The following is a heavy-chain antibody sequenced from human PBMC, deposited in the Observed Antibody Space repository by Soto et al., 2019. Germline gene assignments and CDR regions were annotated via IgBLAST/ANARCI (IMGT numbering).Heavy chain of an antibody. CDR1: GYLFTDYG. CDR2: INVFNGDP. J-gene: IGHJ4*02. D-gene: IGHD3-10*01. CDR3: VRVRRGQMDY. Sequence: AAVKVSCKASGYLFTDYGIAWVRQAPGQGLEWMGWINVFNGDPRYAPNLQGRVTMTKDTSTNTASMELRSLRSDDTAVYFCVRVRRGQMDYWGQGSMVTVSS. V-gene: IGHV1-18*01.